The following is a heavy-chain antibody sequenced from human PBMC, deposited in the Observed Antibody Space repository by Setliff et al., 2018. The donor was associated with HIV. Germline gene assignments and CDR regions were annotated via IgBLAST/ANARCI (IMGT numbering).Heavy chain of an antibody. Sequence: GASVKVSCKASGYTFTDYYMHWVQQAPGKGLEWMGRVDPEDGETIYAEKFQGRVTITADTSTDTAYMELSSLRSDDTAVYYCARRGTGWPYYFDYWGQGTLVTVSS. V-gene: IGHV1-69-2*01. D-gene: IGHD6-19*01. CDR1: GYTFTDYY. J-gene: IGHJ4*02. CDR2: VDPEDGET. CDR3: ARRGTGWPYYFDY.